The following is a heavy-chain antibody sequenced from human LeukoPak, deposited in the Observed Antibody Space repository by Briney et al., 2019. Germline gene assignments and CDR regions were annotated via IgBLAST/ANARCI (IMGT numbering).Heavy chain of an antibody. Sequence: GSLRLSCAASGFTFDDYGMSWVRQAPGKGLEWVSGINWNGGSTGYADSVKGRFTISRDNAKNSLYLQMNSLRAEDTALYYCAKAKGEGNSGVFNCGYYYYRDVGGKGTTAPVPS. J-gene: IGHJ6*03. V-gene: IGHV3-20*04. D-gene: IGHD1-26*01. CDR3: AKAKGEGNSGVFNCGYYYYRDV. CDR1: GFTFDDYG. CDR2: INWNGGST.